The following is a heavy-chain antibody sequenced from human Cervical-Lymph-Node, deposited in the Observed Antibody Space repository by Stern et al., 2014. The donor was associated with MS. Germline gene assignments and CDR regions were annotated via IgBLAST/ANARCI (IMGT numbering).Heavy chain of an antibody. CDR2: ISSNSSYI. J-gene: IGHJ6*02. D-gene: IGHD3-9*01. CDR1: GFTFSSYS. CDR3: ARDCKLRYFDWLSTDMGMDV. Sequence: EVQLVESGGGLVKPGGSLRLSCAASGFTFSSYSMNWVRQAPGKGLEWVSSISSNSSYIYDADSVKGRFTISRDNATNSLFLQMNSRRAEDTAVYYCARDCKLRYFDWLSTDMGMDVWGQGTTVTVSS. V-gene: IGHV3-21*01.